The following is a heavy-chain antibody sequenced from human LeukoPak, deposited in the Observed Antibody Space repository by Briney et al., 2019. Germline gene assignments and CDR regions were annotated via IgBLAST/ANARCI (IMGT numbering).Heavy chain of an antibody. V-gene: IGHV4-34*01. CDR3: ARERKDSSGRSYDY. CDR1: GGSFSGYY. Sequence: PSETLSLTCAVYGGSFSGYYWSWIRQPPGKGLEWIGEINHSGSTNYNPSLKSRVTISVDTSKNQFSLKLSSVTAADTAVYYCARERKDSSGRSYDYWGQGTLVTVSS. CDR2: INHSGST. J-gene: IGHJ4*02. D-gene: IGHD6-19*01.